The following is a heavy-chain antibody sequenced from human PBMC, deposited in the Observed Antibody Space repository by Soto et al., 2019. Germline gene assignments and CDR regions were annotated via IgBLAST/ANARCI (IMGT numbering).Heavy chain of an antibody. CDR3: ARLRAYYYGSGSYYYYYGMDV. D-gene: IGHD3-10*01. Sequence: QVQLQQWGAGLLKPSETLSLTCAVYGGSFSGYYWSWIRQPPGKGLEWIGEINHSGSTNYNPSLKSRVTISVDTSKNQFSLKLSSVTAVDTAVYYCARLRAYYYGSGSYYYYYGMDVWGQGTTVTVSS. J-gene: IGHJ6*02. CDR2: INHSGST. V-gene: IGHV4-34*01. CDR1: GGSFSGYY.